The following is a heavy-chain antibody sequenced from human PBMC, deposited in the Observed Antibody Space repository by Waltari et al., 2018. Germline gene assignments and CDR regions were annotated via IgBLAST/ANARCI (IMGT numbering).Heavy chain of an antibody. Sequence: EVQVVESGGGLIQPGRSLRLSCVASGFTFDDYAMHWVRQRPGKGLEWVSGIGWNGGAVGYADSLRGRFTVYRDNAKKSLYLQMRSLRPEDTGRYYGVKGGWGFGELYDQQWGQGTLVTVSS. J-gene: IGHJ4*02. V-gene: IGHV3-9*01. D-gene: IGHD3-10*01. CDR2: IGWNGGAV. CDR3: VKGGWGFGELYDQQ. CDR1: GFTFDDYA.